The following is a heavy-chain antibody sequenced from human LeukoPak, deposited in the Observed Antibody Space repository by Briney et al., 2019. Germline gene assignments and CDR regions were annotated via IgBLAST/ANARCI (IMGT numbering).Heavy chain of an antibody. CDR2: IRQDGGEK. V-gene: IGHV3-7*01. CDR1: AFTFARHW. CDR3: ASLMSSGSYYDDAFDI. Sequence: GGSLRLSCVASAFTFARHWMSWVRQAPGKPLEWVATIRQDGGEKYYLDSVRGRFIISRDNAGNSLSLQMNSLRAEDTAVYYCASLMSSGSYYDDAFDIWGQGTMVTVSS. J-gene: IGHJ3*02. D-gene: IGHD3-10*01.